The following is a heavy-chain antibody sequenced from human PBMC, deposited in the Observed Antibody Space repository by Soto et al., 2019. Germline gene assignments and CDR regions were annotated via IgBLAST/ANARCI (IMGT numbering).Heavy chain of an antibody. CDR2: IQSKTDGATT. J-gene: IGHJ4*02. D-gene: IGHD4-17*01. CDR1: GFTFSYAW. CDR3: STGPVPFDY. Sequence: PGGSLRLSCAASGFTFSYAWMNWVRQAPGKGLEWVGHIQSKTDGATTDYAAPVKGRFTISRDDSKNTLYLQMNSLKTEDTAVYYCSTGPVPFDYWGQGTLVTVSS. V-gene: IGHV3-15*01.